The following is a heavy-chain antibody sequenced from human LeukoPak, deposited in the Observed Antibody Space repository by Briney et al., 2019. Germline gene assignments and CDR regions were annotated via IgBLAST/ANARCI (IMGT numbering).Heavy chain of an antibody. D-gene: IGHD6-19*01. CDR1: GFTFSGYY. CDR2: IKPDSGGT. Sequence: ASVKVSCKASGFTFSGYYLQWVRQAPGQGLDWMGWIKPDSGGTNYAQKFQGRVTMTRDTSIKTGYMELSRLRSDDTAMYYCARVREYSSGCYFDSWGQGTLLTVSS. CDR3: ARVREYSSGCYFDS. J-gene: IGHJ4*02. V-gene: IGHV1-2*02.